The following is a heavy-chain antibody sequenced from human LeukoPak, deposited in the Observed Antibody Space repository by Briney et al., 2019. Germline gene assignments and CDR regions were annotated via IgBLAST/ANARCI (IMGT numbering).Heavy chain of an antibody. CDR1: GFTYSNAW. Sequence: PGWCLSLSFPACGFTYSNAWMSGVRPAPGKGVEWVGRIKTKDDGGTSDYAALAKGRFTFSRDDSKNTLYLQMNSLRTEDTAIYYCTTDPAVGYYFDYWGQGTLVTVSS. D-gene: IGHD1-26*01. V-gene: IGHV3-15*01. CDR3: TTDPAVGYYFDY. CDR2: IKTKDDGGTS. J-gene: IGHJ4*02.